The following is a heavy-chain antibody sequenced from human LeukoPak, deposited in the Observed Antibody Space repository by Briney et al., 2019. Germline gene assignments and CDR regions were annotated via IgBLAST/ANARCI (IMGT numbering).Heavy chain of an antibody. J-gene: IGHJ4*01. Sequence: PGGSLRLSCAASGFTFSAYWMSWVRQAPGKGLEWVANIKQDGSDKYYVDSVKGRFTISRDNAKNSLYLQMNSLRAEDTAVYCCARKAGVGFYFDYWGQGNPGHRLL. V-gene: IGHV3-7*03. CDR2: IKQDGSDK. CDR3: ARKAGVGFYFDY. D-gene: IGHD3-10*01. CDR1: GFTFSAYW.